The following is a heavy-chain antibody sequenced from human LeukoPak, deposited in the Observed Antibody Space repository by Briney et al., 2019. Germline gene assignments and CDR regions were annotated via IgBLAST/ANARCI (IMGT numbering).Heavy chain of an antibody. D-gene: IGHD2-2*01. CDR3: TTHNFYVPGLPFDY. CDR2: IKSKTDGGTT. Sequence: PGGSLRLSCAASGFTFSNAWMSWVRQAPGKGLEWVGRIKSKTDGGTTDYAAPVKGRFTISRDDSKNTLYLQMNSLKTEDTAVYYCTTHNFYVPGLPFDYWGQGTLVTVSS. J-gene: IGHJ4*02. CDR1: GFTFSNAW. V-gene: IGHV3-15*01.